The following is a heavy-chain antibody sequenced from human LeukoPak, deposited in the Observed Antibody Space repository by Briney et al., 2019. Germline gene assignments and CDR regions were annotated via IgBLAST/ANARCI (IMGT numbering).Heavy chain of an antibody. D-gene: IGHD3-10*01. CDR3: ARHYGSGSYYRRFDY. Sequence: SETLSLTCAVYGGSFSGYYWSWIRQPPGKGLEWIGEINHSGSTNYNPSLKSRVTISVDTSKNQFSLKLSSVTAADTAVYYCARHYGSGSYYRRFDYWGQETLVTVSS. V-gene: IGHV4-34*01. CDR1: GGSFSGYY. CDR2: INHSGST. J-gene: IGHJ4*02.